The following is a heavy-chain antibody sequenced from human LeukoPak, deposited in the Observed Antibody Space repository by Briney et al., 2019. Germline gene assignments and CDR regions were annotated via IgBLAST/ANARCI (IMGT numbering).Heavy chain of an antibody. V-gene: IGHV4-59*08. CDR1: GGSISIFY. J-gene: IGHJ6*02. CDR2: IFHSGHT. CDR3: ARHADFYYYYGMDV. Sequence: PSETLSLTCTVSGGSISIFYWSWLRQPPGKGLEWIGYIFHSGHTNYNPSLKSRVTISVDTSKNQFSLKLSSVTAADTAVYYCARHADFYYYYGMDVWGQGTTVTVSS.